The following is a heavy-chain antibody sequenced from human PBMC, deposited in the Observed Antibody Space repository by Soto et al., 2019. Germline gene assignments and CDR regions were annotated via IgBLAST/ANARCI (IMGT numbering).Heavy chain of an antibody. CDR1: GASTSSENW. Sequence: QVQLQESGPALVKPPGTLSLACTVSGASTSSENWWSWVRQAPGKGLEWIVEIYHSGATHYSPSLKSRVTISLDKSKNQFFLKLDSVTAADSAVYYCARDAGASRYYGMDVWGQGTKVTVS. CDR3: ARDAGASRYYGMDV. J-gene: IGHJ6*02. CDR2: IYHSGAT. D-gene: IGHD2-8*02. V-gene: IGHV4-4*03.